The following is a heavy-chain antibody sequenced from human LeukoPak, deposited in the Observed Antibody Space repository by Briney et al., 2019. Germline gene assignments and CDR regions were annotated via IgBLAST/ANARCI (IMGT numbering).Heavy chain of an antibody. CDR1: GFTFGDYA. Sequence: GGSLRLSCTASGFTFGDYAMSWFRQAPGKGLEWVGFIRSKACGGTTEYAASVKGRFTISRDDSKSIAYLQMNSLKTEDTAVYYCTRFRYAYYDFWSGLDVWGKGTTVTVSS. J-gene: IGHJ6*04. CDR3: TRFRYAYYDFWSGLDV. D-gene: IGHD3-3*01. V-gene: IGHV3-49*03. CDR2: IRSKACGGTT.